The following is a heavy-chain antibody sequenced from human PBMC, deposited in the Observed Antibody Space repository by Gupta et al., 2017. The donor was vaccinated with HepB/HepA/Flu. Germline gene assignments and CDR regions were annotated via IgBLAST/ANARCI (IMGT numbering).Heavy chain of an antibody. J-gene: IGHJ4*02. D-gene: IGHD6-19*01. V-gene: IGHV3-7*01. CDR2: IKQDGSEK. CDR1: GFTFGYHW. Sequence: EVQLVESGGGLVQPGGSLRLSWVASGFTFGYHWMTWVRQTPGKGLECVANIKQDGSEKYYVDSVKGRFTISRDNAENSLFLQMNSLRAEDTAVYYCARLYNNDWHLDYWGQGTLVTVSS. CDR3: ARLYNNDWHLDY.